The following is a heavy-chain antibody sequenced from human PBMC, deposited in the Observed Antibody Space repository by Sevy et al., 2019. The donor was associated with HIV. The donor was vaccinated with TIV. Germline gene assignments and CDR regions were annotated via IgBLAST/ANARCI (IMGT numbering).Heavy chain of an antibody. J-gene: IGHJ4*02. CDR1: GYTFTSYY. V-gene: IGHV1-46*01. Sequence: ASVKVSCKASGYTFTSYYMHWVRQAPGQGLEWMGIINPSGGSTSYAQKFQGRVTMTRDTSTSTVYMGLSSLRSEDTDVYYCARDSDNYDILTGYYPFDYWGQGTLVTVSS. D-gene: IGHD3-9*01. CDR2: INPSGGST. CDR3: ARDSDNYDILTGYYPFDY.